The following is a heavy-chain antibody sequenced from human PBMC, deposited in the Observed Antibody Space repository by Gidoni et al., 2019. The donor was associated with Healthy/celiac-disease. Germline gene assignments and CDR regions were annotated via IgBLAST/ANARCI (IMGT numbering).Heavy chain of an antibody. V-gene: IGHV3-15*01. J-gene: IGHJ4*02. CDR1: GFTFRNAW. CDR2: IKSKTDGGTT. CDR3: TTEPDSGSYYVVDY. Sequence: EVQLVESGGGLVKPGGSIRLSCAASGFTFRNAWMSWVRQAPGKGLEWVGRIKSKTDGGTTDYAAPVKGRFTISRDDSKNTLYLQMNSLKTEDTAVYYCTTEPDSGSYYVVDYWGQGTLVTVSS. D-gene: IGHD1-26*01.